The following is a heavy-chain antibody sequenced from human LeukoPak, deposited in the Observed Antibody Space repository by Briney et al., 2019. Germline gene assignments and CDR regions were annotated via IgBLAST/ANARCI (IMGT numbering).Heavy chain of an antibody. Sequence: SETLSLTCAVYGGSFSGYYWSWIRQPPGKGLEWIGEINHSGNTNYNPSLKSRVTISVDTSKNQFSLKLSSVTAADTAVYYCARLRWYYDSSGCYFDYWGQGTLVTVSS. CDR2: INHSGNT. CDR1: GGSFSGYY. J-gene: IGHJ4*02. V-gene: IGHV4-34*01. D-gene: IGHD3-22*01. CDR3: ARLRWYYDSSGCYFDY.